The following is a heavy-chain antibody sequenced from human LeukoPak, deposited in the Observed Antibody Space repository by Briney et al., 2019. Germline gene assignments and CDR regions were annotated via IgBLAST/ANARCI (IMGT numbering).Heavy chain of an antibody. Sequence: GGSLRLSCAASGFTFSDYYMSWIRQAPGKGVEWVSYISSSSSYTNYADSVKGRFTISRDNSKNTLYLQMNSLRAEDTAVYYCARDREMAYFDYWGQGTLVTVSS. CDR3: ARDREMAYFDY. J-gene: IGHJ4*02. CDR2: ISSSSSYT. V-gene: IGHV3-11*06. D-gene: IGHD5-24*01. CDR1: GFTFSDYY.